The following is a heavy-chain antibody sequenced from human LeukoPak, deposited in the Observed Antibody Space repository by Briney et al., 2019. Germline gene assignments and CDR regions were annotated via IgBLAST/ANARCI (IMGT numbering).Heavy chain of an antibody. CDR3: ARGWDYGDYVPQNWFDP. D-gene: IGHD4-17*01. CDR2: IILIFGTA. V-gene: IGHV1-69*06. CDR1: GGTFSSYA. J-gene: IGHJ5*02. Sequence: SVKVSCKASGGTFSSYAISWVRQAPGQGLEWMGRIILIFGTANYAQKFQGRVTITADKSTSTAYMELSSLRSEDTAVYYCARGWDYGDYVPQNWFDPWGQGTLVTVSS.